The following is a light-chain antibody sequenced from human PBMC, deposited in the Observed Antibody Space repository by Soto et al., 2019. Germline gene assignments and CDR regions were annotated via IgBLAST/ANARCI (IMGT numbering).Light chain of an antibody. CDR2: SIN. Sequence: QSVLTQPPSASGTPGQRVTISCSGSRSNIGRNTVNWFQQLPGTAPKLLIYSINQRPSGVPDRFSGSKSGTSASLAISGLQSEDEADYYCAAWDDSLNGVVFGGGTKLTVL. J-gene: IGLJ2*01. CDR1: RSNIGRNT. CDR3: AAWDDSLNGVV. V-gene: IGLV1-44*01.